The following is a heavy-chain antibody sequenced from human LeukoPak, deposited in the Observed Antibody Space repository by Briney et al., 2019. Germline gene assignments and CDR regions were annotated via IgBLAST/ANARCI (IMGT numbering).Heavy chain of an antibody. J-gene: IGHJ4*02. CDR2: IRSKAYGGTT. CDR3: TPKFPNYYFDY. Sequence: AGGSLRLSCAASGFTFTNYAMSWVRQAPGKGLEWVGFIRSKAYGGTTEYAASVKGRFTISRDDSKSIAYLQMNSLKTEDTAVYYCTPKFPNYYFDYWGQGTLVTVSS. D-gene: IGHD1-1*01. CDR1: GFTFTNYA. V-gene: IGHV3-49*04.